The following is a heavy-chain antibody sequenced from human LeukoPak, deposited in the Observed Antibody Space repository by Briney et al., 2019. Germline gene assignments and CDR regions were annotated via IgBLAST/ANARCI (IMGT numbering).Heavy chain of an antibody. V-gene: IGHV4-59*01. J-gene: IGHJ4*02. CDR1: GGSISSYY. CDR3: ARHLAAAPTPNHFDY. Sequence: PSETLSLTCTVSGGSISSYYWSWIRQPPGKGLEWIGYIYYSGSTNYNPSLKSRVTISVDTSKNQFSLKLSSVTAADTAVYYCARHLAAAPTPNHFDYWGQGTLVTVSS. D-gene: IGHD6-13*01. CDR2: IYYSGST.